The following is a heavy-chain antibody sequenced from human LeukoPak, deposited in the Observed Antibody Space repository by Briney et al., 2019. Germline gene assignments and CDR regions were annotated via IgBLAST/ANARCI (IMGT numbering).Heavy chain of an antibody. CDR1: GFSFRSCG. Sequence: GGSLRLSCAASGFSFRSCGMHWVRRAPGKGLEWVTFIQYDGSNKYYTDSAKGRFSISRDNSKNTLYLQMNNLRAEDTAVCYCAKGAGVGFDYWGQGTLVTVSS. V-gene: IGHV3-30*02. CDR2: IQYDGSNK. J-gene: IGHJ4*02. CDR3: AKGAGVGFDY. D-gene: IGHD3-3*01.